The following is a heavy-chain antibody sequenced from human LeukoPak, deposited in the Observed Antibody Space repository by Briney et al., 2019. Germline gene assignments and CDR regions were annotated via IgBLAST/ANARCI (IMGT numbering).Heavy chain of an antibody. J-gene: IGHJ4*02. CDR1: GYTFTGYY. CDR2: INPNSGGT. D-gene: IGHD1-20*01. Sequence: ASVKVSCKASGYTFTGYYMHWVRQAPGQGLEWMGWINPNSGGTNYAQKFQGRVTMTRDTPISTAYMELRSLRSDDTAVYYCARDIDLYNWNDGENDYWGQGTLVTVSS. CDR3: ARDIDLYNWNDGENDY. V-gene: IGHV1-2*02.